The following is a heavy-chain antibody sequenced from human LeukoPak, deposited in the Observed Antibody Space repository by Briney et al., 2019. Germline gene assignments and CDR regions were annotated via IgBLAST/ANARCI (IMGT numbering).Heavy chain of an antibody. V-gene: IGHV4-39*01. CDR1: GGSISSSRYY. CDR2: IYYSGVT. CDR3: ARLALPGPIYYFDY. J-gene: IGHJ4*02. D-gene: IGHD6-19*01. Sequence: PSEPLSLICTVSGGSISSSRYYWGGLRQPPGEGLEWIGSIYYSGVTYYNPSLKSRVTISVDTSKNQFSLKLSSVTASDTAVYYCARLALPGPIYYFDYWGQGTLVTVSS.